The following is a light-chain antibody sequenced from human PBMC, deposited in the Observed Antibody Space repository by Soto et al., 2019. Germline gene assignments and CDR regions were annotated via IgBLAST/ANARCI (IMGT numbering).Light chain of an antibody. CDR1: TSDVGNYDY. V-gene: IGLV2-14*01. CDR2: EVT. J-gene: IGLJ3*02. CDR3: TSYTTSGTWV. Sequence: QSALTQPASVSGSPGQSITISCTGSTSDVGNYDYVSWYQQDPGKAPKLLIYEVTNRPSGLSARFSGSKSGNTASLTISGLRPEDEGDYYCTSYTTSGTWVFGGGTQLTVL.